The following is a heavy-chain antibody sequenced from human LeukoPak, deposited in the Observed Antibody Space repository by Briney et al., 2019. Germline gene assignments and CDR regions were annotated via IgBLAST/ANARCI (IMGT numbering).Heavy chain of an antibody. Sequence: GGSLGLSCVASGFTFSKAWMSWVRQAPGKGLEWVGRIKSKTDGGTTDYAAPVKGGFTISRDDSKNTLYLQINSLKTEDTAVYYCTTGFYFIDVWGKGTTVTVSS. CDR1: GFTFSKAW. J-gene: IGHJ6*03. V-gene: IGHV3-15*01. CDR2: IKSKTDGGTT. CDR3: TTGFYFIDV.